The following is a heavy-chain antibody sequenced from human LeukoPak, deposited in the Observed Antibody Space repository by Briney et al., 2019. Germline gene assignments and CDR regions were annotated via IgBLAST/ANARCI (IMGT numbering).Heavy chain of an antibody. CDR2: ISSSSTI. V-gene: IGHV3-48*01. Sequence: GGSLRLSCAASGFTFSSYSMNWVRQAPGKGLEWVSYISSSSTIYYADSVKGRFTISRDNAKNSLYLQMNSLRAEDTAVYYCARVIVGAMGAFDIWGQGTMVTVSS. CDR3: ARVIVGAMGAFDI. J-gene: IGHJ3*02. D-gene: IGHD1-26*01. CDR1: GFTFSSYS.